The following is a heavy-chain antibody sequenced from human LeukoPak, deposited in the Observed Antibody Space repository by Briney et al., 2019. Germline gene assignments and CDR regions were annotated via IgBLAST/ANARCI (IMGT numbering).Heavy chain of an antibody. V-gene: IGHV7-4-1*02. CDR3: ARNSRITMIVVATDAFDI. D-gene: IGHD3-22*01. CDR2: INTNTGNP. CDR1: GYTFTSYA. J-gene: IGHJ3*02. Sequence: ASVKVSCKASGYTFTSYAMNWVRQAPGQGLEWMGWINTNTGNPTYAQGFTGRFVFSLDTSVSTAYLQISSLKAEDTAVYYCARNSRITMIVVATDAFDIWGQGTMVTVSS.